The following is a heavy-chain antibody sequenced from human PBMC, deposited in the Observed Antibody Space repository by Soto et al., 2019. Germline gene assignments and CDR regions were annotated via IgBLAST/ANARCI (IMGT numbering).Heavy chain of an antibody. V-gene: IGHV4-39*07. CDR3: AKALVVAAYNWFDP. CDR1: GGSISSSSYY. J-gene: IGHJ5*02. CDR2: IYYSGST. D-gene: IGHD2-15*01. Sequence: PSETLSLTCTVSGGSISSSSYYWGWIRQPPGKGLEWIGSIYYSGSTYYNPSLKSRVTISVDTSKNTLYLQMNSLRAEDTAVYYCAKALVVAAYNWFDPWGQGTLVTVSS.